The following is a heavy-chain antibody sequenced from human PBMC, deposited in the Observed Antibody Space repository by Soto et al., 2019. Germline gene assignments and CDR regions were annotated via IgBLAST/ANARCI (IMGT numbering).Heavy chain of an antibody. CDR3: AGLLDASLCKYYVY. D-gene: IGHD1-26*01. CDR1: GGSISSSNYY. CDR2: VYYDGST. Sequence: QLQLQESGSGLVKPSETLSLTCTVSGGSISSSNYYWGWIRQPPGKGLEWIGSVYYDGSTYYNPTLKSRVTTSVDTSKNQFSLKLSSVTAADTAVYYCAGLLDASLCKYYVYWGQGTLVTVSS. V-gene: IGHV4-39*01. J-gene: IGHJ4*02.